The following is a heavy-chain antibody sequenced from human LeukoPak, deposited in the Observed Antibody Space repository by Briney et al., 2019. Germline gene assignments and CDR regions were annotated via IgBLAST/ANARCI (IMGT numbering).Heavy chain of an antibody. CDR1: GFTFSSYW. J-gene: IGHJ4*02. V-gene: IGHV3-7*01. CDR2: IRQDGSEK. D-gene: IGHD3-22*01. CDR3: ASYYYDSSGYFDC. Sequence: PGGSLRLSCAASGFTFSSYWMSWVRQAPGKGLEWVANIRQDGSEKYYVDSVKGRFTISRDNAKNSLYLQMNSLRAEDTAVCYCASYYYDSSGYFDCWGQGTLVTVSS.